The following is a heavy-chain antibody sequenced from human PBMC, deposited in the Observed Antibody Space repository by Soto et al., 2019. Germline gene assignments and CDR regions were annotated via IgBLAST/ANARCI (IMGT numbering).Heavy chain of an antibody. V-gene: IGHV4-31*03. Sequence: QVQLQESGPGLVKPSQTLSLTSTVSGGSISSGGYYWSWIRQHPGKGLEWIGYIYYSGSTYYNPSHTSRVTISVDTSKNQSSLKLSSVTAADTAVYYCVRVSWSSSWTLFDYWGQGTLVTVSS. CDR2: IYYSGST. J-gene: IGHJ4*02. CDR1: GGSISSGGYY. CDR3: VRVSWSSSWTLFDY. D-gene: IGHD6-13*01.